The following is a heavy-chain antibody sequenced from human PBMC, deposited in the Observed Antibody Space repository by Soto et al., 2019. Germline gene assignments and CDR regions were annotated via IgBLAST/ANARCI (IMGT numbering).Heavy chain of an antibody. CDR1: GFTFSGYG. CDR2: ISGSGGST. J-gene: IGHJ3*02. CDR3: AKAGSGKTVYAFDI. Sequence: SGGSLRLSCAASGFTFSGYGMSWVRQVPGKGLEWVSAISGSGGSTYYADSVKGRFTISRDNSKNRLYVQMNSLRAEDTAIYYCAKAGSGKTVYAFDIWGQGTMVTVSS. V-gene: IGHV3-23*01. D-gene: IGHD1-26*01.